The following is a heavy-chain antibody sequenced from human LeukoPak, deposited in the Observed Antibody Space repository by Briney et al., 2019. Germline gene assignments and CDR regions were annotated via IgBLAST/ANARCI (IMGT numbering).Heavy chain of an antibody. CDR3: AKGGSYYKQGDYFDY. CDR2: TNPSGGST. J-gene: IGHJ4*02. V-gene: IGHV1-46*01. D-gene: IGHD1-26*01. CDR1: GYTITSYF. Sequence: ASVKVSCKASGYTITSYFMHWVRQAPGQGLEWMGITNPSGGSTSYAQRFQGRVTMTTDMSTSTVYMELSSLRSEDTAVYYCAKGGSYYKQGDYFDYWGQGTLVTVSS.